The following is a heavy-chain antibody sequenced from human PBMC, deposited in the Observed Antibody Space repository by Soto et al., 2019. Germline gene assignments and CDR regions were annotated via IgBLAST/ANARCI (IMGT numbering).Heavy chain of an antibody. CDR1: GGSVSSGSYY. Sequence: QVQLQESGPGLVKPSETLSLTCTVSGGSVSSGSYYWSWIRQPPGKGLEWIGYIYYSGSTNYNPSLKGRVTISVDTSKNQFSLKLSSVTAADTAVYYCARDRGYDGMDVWGQGTTVTVSS. J-gene: IGHJ6*02. D-gene: IGHD3-10*01. CDR3: ARDRGYDGMDV. CDR2: IYYSGST. V-gene: IGHV4-61*01.